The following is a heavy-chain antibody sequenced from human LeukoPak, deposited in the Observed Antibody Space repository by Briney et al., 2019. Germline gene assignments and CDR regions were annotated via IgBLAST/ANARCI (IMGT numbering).Heavy chain of an antibody. CDR2: FYDSGST. CDR1: GVSISSYY. CDR3: ARGLSDYDILTGYYMWFDY. Sequence: ETLSLTCTVSGVSISSYYWSWIRQPPGKGLEWIGSFYDSGSTNHNPSLKSRVTISVDTSKSQFSLKLSSVTAADTAVYYCARGLSDYDILTGYYMWFDYWGQGTLVTVSS. D-gene: IGHD3-9*01. J-gene: IGHJ4*02. V-gene: IGHV4-59*01.